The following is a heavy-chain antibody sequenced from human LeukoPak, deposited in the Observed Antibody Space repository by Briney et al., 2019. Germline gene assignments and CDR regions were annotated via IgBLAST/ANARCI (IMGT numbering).Heavy chain of an antibody. CDR1: GGTFSSYA. CDR3: ARDEGAKIAFAI. CDR2: IISIFGTA. D-gene: IGHD1-26*01. V-gene: IGHV1-69*06. Sequence: GASVKVSCKASGGTFSSYAISWARQAPGQGLEWMGGIISIFGTANYAQKFRGRVTINADKSTSTAYMELSSLRSEDTAVHYCARDEGAKIAFAIWGQGTMVTVSS. J-gene: IGHJ3*02.